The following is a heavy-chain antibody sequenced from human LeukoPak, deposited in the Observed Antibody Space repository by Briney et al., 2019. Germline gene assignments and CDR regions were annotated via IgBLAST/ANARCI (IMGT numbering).Heavy chain of an antibody. CDR2: TSISGGT. CDR1: AGSISSYY. CDR3: ARQSGGSYVYFDY. V-gene: IGHV4-4*07. J-gene: IGHJ4*02. D-gene: IGHD2-15*01. Sequence: SETLSLTSTVSAGSISSYYWNWIRQPAGKGMEWNGRTSISGGTNYNASLKSRITISADKAKIQLALKLSSVTAADTAVDYCARQSGGSYVYFDYWGQGTLVTVSS.